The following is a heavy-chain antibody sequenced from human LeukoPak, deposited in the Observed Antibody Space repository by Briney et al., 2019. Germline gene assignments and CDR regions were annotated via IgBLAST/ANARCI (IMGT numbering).Heavy chain of an antibody. V-gene: IGHV3-23*01. Sequence: GGSLRLSCAASGFSFSSHGMSWVRQAPGKGLEWVSGIIGGAGSTYYADSVRGRFTISGDNSKNTLYLQMNSLRADDTAVYYCAHGTMYQLDSWGQGTMVTVSS. D-gene: IGHD2-2*01. CDR3: AHGTMYQLDS. CDR2: IIGGAGST. CDR1: GFSFSSHG. J-gene: IGHJ4*02.